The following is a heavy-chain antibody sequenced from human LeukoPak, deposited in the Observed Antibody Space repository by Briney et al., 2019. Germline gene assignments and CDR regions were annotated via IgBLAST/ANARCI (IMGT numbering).Heavy chain of an antibody. J-gene: IGHJ4*02. Sequence: GASVKVSCKASGYTFTGYYMHWVRQAPGQGLEWMGWISAYNGNTNYAQKLQGRVTMTTDTSTSTAYMELRSLRSDDTAVYYCARDFIAVAGQGYWGQGTLVTVSS. V-gene: IGHV1-18*04. CDR1: GYTFTGYY. D-gene: IGHD6-19*01. CDR2: ISAYNGNT. CDR3: ARDFIAVAGQGY.